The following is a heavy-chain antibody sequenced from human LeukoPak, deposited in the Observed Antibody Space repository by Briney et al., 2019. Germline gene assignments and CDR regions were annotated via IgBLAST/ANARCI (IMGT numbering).Heavy chain of an antibody. J-gene: IGHJ4*02. CDR3: AKGKPAYYYGSGSYSDY. V-gene: IGHV3-23*01. CDR1: GFTFSSYG. CDR2: ISGSGGST. D-gene: IGHD3-10*01. Sequence: PGGSLRLSCAASGFTFSSYGMSWVRQAPGKGLEWVSAISGSGGSTYYADSVKGRFTISRDNSKNTLYLQMNSLRAEDTAVYYCAKGKPAYYYGSGSYSDYWGQGTLVTVSS.